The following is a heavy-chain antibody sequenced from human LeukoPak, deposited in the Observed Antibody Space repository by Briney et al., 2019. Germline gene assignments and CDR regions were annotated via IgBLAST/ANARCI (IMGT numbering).Heavy chain of an antibody. J-gene: IGHJ4*02. D-gene: IGHD6-13*01. V-gene: IGHV3-7*03. CDR2: IKEDGGET. Sequence: GGSLRLSCAASGFTFNRYWMSWXRQAPGKGLEXXXXIKEDGGETYYVESVKGRFTISRDNAKNSLYLQMNSLRSEDTAVYYCASRGDSSTWYRNDYWGQGTLVTVSS. CDR1: GFTFNRYW. CDR3: ASRGDSSTWYRNDY.